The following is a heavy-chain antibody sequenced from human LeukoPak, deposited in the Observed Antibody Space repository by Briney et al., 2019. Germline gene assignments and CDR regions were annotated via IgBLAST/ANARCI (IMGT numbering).Heavy chain of an antibody. J-gene: IGHJ5*02. V-gene: IGHV3-21*01. Sequence: GGSLRLSCAASGFTFDDYDMNWVRQAPGKGLEWVSSISSSSSYIYYADSVKGRFTISRDNAKNSLYLQMNSLRAEDTAVYYCARDLYGDYDEGYNWFDPWGQGTLVTVSS. D-gene: IGHD4-17*01. CDR2: ISSSSSYI. CDR1: GFTFDDYD. CDR3: ARDLYGDYDEGYNWFDP.